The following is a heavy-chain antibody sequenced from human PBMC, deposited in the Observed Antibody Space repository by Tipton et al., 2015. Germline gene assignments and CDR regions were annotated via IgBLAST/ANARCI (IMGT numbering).Heavy chain of an antibody. CDR2: MSHTGST. D-gene: IGHD7-27*01. Sequence: TLSLTCTVSGDSVNRSDCAWGWIRQAPGKGLEWIGYMSHTGSTNLNPSLKSRVTISIDTSQNHFSLTLPSVTAADTAFYYCARDHWGSLDNWGPGILVTVSS. CDR1: GDSVNRSDCA. CDR3: ARDHWGSLDN. J-gene: IGHJ4*02. V-gene: IGHV4-61*03.